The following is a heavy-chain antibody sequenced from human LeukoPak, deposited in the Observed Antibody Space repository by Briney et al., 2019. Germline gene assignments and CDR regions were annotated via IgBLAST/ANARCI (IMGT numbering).Heavy chain of an antibody. D-gene: IGHD6-13*01. CDR3: ARDRQQLALAKNYYYYYGMDV. J-gene: IGHJ6*02. CDR1: GFTFSSYD. Sequence: GGSLRLSCAASGFTFSSYDMHWVRQAPGKGLEWVAVISYDGSKKYYADSVKGRFTISRENSKNTLLQMNSLRAEDTAVYYCARDRQQLALAKNYYYYYGMDVWGQGTTVTVSS. CDR2: ISYDGSKK. V-gene: IGHV3-30*03.